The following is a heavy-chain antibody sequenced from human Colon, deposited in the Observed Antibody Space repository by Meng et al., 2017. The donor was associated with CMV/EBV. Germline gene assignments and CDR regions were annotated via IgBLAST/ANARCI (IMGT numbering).Heavy chain of an antibody. V-gene: IGHV3-21*01. CDR3: ARDSSSSSSFDY. Sequence: GESLKISCAASGFTFSSYSMNWVRQAPGKGLEWVSSISSSSSYIYYADSVKGRFTISRDNAKNSLYLQMNSLRAEDTAVYYCARDSSSSSSFDYWGQGTLVTSPQ. J-gene: IGHJ4*02. CDR1: GFTFSSYS. CDR2: ISSSSSYI. D-gene: IGHD6-6*01.